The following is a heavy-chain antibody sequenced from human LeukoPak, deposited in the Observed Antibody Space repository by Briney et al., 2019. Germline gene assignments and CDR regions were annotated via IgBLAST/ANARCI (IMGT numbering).Heavy chain of an antibody. CDR1: GYSFTSYW. J-gene: IGHJ4*02. CDR3: ARQSTRGMVDTDFDY. V-gene: IGHV5-10-1*01. D-gene: IGHD5-18*01. Sequence: PGESLRISCKGPGYSFTSYWISWVRQMPGKGLEWMGRIDPSDSYTNYSPSFQGHVTISADKSISTAYLQWSSLKASDTAMYYCARQSTRGMVDTDFDYWGQGTLVTVSS. CDR2: IDPSDSYT.